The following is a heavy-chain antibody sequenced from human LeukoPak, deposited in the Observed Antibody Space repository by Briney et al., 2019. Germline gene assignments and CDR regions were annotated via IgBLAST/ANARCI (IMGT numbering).Heavy chain of an antibody. Sequence: SETLSLTCTVSGGSTSRYYWSWIRQPPGESLEWIGYIYYSGSTTYNPSLKSRATLSIDTSKNQFSLNLSSVTAADTAVYYCARLPGIAAVWGQGTRVIVSS. CDR2: IYYSGST. CDR1: GGSTSRYY. D-gene: IGHD6-13*01. V-gene: IGHV4-59*08. CDR3: ARLPGIAAV. J-gene: IGHJ1*01.